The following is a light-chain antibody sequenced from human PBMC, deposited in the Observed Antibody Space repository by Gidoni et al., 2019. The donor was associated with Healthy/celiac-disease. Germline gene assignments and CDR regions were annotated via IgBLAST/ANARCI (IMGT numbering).Light chain of an antibody. V-gene: IGKV1-5*03. CDR2: KAS. CDR1: QSISSW. J-gene: IGKJ2*01. CDR3: QQYNSYPVT. Sequence: DIQMTQSPSTLSASVGDGVTITCRASQSISSWLAWYQQKPGKAPKLLIYKASSLESGVPSRFSGSGSGTEFTLTISSLQPDDFATYYCQQYNSYPVTFXXXTKLEIK.